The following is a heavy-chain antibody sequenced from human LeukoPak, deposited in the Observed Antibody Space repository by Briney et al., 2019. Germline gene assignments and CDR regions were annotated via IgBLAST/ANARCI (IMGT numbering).Heavy chain of an antibody. Sequence: GGSLRLSCSASGFIFKKYWMNWVRQAPGKRRECVSAISGSGGSTYYADSVKGRFTIPRDNSKNTLYLQMNSLRAEDTAVYYCAKAVIGMGYYFDYWGQGTLVTVSS. D-gene: IGHD1-26*01. CDR3: AKAVIGMGYYFDY. CDR2: ISGSGGST. CDR1: GFIFKKYW. J-gene: IGHJ4*02. V-gene: IGHV3-23*01.